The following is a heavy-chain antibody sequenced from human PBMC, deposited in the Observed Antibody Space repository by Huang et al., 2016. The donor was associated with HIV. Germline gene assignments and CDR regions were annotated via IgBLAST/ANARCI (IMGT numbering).Heavy chain of an antibody. Sequence: QVQLVQSGAEVKNPGASVRVSCKVSGYTFTDSNIHWVRQAPGQGLEGMVWINPKRGGTIYAQRFQGRITMTRDTTISTVHMDLRRIQSDDTAVYFCARDWSFGSSTSPADWGQGTLVTVSS. V-gene: IGHV1-2*02. CDR3: ARDWSFGSSTSPAD. J-gene: IGHJ4*02. D-gene: IGHD6-6*01. CDR1: GYTFTDSN. CDR2: INPKRGGT.